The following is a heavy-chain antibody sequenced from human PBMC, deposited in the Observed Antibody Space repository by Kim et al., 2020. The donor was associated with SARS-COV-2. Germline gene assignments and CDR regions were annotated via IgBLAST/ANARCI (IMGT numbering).Heavy chain of an antibody. CDR2: SNK. J-gene: IGHJ4*02. D-gene: IGHD6-6*01. V-gene: IGHV3-30*02. Sequence: SNKHDAESVKGRFTSSRDNSKSTLYLQMNSLRAEDTAVYYCAKGPSIAADYWGQGTLVTVSS. CDR3: AKGPSIAADY.